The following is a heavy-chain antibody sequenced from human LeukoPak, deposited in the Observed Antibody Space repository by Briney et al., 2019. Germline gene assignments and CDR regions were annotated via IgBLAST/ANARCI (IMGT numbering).Heavy chain of an antibody. CDR3: ARLYSGYDFDY. CDR2: INHSGST. D-gene: IGHD5-12*01. V-gene: IGHV4-34*01. Sequence: SETLSLACAVYGGSFSGYYWSWIRQPPGKGLEWIGEINHSGSTYYNPSLKSRVTMSVDTSKNQFSLRLSSVTAADTAMYYCARLYSGYDFDYWGQGTLVTVSS. J-gene: IGHJ4*02. CDR1: GGSFSGYY.